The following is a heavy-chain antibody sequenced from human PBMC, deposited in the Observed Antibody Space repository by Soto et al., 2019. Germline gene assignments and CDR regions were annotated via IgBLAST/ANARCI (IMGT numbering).Heavy chain of an antibody. D-gene: IGHD4-17*01. CDR3: ARTAPMDDGDKYYYDF. V-gene: IGHV1-69*01. CDR1: GGTFSTFG. CDR2: IIPFFGTA. Sequence: QVQLVQSGAEVKKTGSSVKVSCKTSGGTFSTFGISWVRQAPGQGLEWMGGIIPFFGTAEYSQKFEDRITITADESTNTVYMDLRSMTSEDTAISYCARTAPMDDGDKYYYDFWGQGALVTVSS. J-gene: IGHJ4*02.